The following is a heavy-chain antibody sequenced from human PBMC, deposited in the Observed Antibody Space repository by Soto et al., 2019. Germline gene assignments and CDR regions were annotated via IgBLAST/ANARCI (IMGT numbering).Heavy chain of an antibody. Sequence: GASVKVSCKASGYTFTSYDINWVRQATGQGLEWMGWMNPNSGNTGYAQKFQGRVTMTRNTSISTAYMELSSLRSEDTAVYYCARVPSYYDFWSGYYANYYYYYMDVWGKGTTVTVSS. CDR2: MNPNSGNT. CDR1: GYTFTSYD. CDR3: ARVPSYYDFWSGYYANYYYYYMDV. D-gene: IGHD3-3*01. J-gene: IGHJ6*03. V-gene: IGHV1-8*01.